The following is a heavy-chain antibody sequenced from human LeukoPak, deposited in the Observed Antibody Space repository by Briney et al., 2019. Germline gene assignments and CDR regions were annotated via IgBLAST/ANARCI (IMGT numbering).Heavy chain of an antibody. CDR1: GFTFHDYA. V-gene: IGHV3-43*02. Sequence: GGTLRLSCAASGFTFHDYAMYWVRQAPGKGPEWVSLIIADSGSTDYVDFLKGRFTISRDNSQNPVFLQMNSLTSEDTAVYFCAKDRGSGCYYFHSWGQGTLVNGSA. CDR3: AKDRGSGCYYFHS. CDR2: IIADSGST. D-gene: IGHD6-19*01. J-gene: IGHJ4*02.